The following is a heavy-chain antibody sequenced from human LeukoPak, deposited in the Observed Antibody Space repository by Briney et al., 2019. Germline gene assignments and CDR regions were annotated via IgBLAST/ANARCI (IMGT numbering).Heavy chain of an antibody. D-gene: IGHD3-10*01. J-gene: IGHJ4*02. V-gene: IGHV3-21*01. CDR3: ARKFGSHFDF. CDR2: ISSRSEYI. Sequence: GGSLRLSCEASGFTFSTYDMSWVRQAPGKGLEWVSLISSRSEYIYYADSMKGRFTISRDDAKKSLYLQMNSLRVDDSAMYYCARKFGSHFDFWGQGALVTVSS. CDR1: GFTFSTYD.